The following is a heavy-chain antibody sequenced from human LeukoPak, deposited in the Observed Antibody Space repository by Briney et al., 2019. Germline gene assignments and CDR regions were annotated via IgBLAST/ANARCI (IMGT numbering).Heavy chain of an antibody. V-gene: IGHV3-30*18. J-gene: IGHJ4*02. Sequence: GGSLRLSCAASGFTFSSYGMHWVRQAPGKGLEWVAVISYDGSNKYYADSVKGRFTISRDNSKNTLYLQMNSLRAEDTAVYYCAKGVAGRFDYWGQGTLVTVSS. CDR3: AKGVAGRFDY. CDR2: ISYDGSNK. CDR1: GFTFSSYG.